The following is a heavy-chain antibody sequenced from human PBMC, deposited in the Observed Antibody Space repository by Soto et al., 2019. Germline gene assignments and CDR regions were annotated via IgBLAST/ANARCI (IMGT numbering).Heavy chain of an antibody. D-gene: IGHD3-22*01. Sequence: GASVKVSCKASGGTFSSYAISWVRQAPGQGLEWMGGIIPIFGTANYAQKFQGRVTITADESTSTAYMELSSLRSEDTAVYYCAFSSSGYYGYYDYWGQGALVTVSS. CDR1: GGTFSSYA. J-gene: IGHJ4*02. CDR3: AFSSSGYYGYYDY. V-gene: IGHV1-69*13. CDR2: IIPIFGTA.